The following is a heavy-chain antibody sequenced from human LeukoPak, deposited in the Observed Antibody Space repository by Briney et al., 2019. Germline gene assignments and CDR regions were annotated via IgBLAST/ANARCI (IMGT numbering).Heavy chain of an antibody. CDR1: GGSFSGYY. CDR3: ARELGSGSYHKDYYYYYYMDV. CDR2: ISHSGST. D-gene: IGHD3-10*01. J-gene: IGHJ6*03. V-gene: IGHV4-34*01. Sequence: PSETLSLTCAVYGGSFSGYYWSWIRQPPGKGLEWIGEISHSGSTNYNPSLKSRVTISVDTSKNQFSLKLSSVTAADTAVYYCARELGSGSYHKDYYYYYYMDVWGKGTTVTVSS.